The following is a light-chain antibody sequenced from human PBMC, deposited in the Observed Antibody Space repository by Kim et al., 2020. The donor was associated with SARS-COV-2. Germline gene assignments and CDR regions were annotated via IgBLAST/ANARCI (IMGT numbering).Light chain of an antibody. CDR2: DKN. V-gene: IGLV3-19*01. CDR1: SLRSFY. CDR3: NSRDSSGNHVV. Sequence: ALGQTGRITCQGDSLRSFYASWYQQKPGQAPVLVIYDKNNRPSGIPDRFSGSRSGNTASLTITGAQAEDEADYYCNSRDSSGNHVVFGGGTQLTVL. J-gene: IGLJ2*01.